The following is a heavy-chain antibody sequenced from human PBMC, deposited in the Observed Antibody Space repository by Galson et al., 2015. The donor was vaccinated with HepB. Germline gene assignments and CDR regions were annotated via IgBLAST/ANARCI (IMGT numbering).Heavy chain of an antibody. CDR1: GFTFSSYA. CDR3: ATRSGASGWYSYLQH. CDR2: MSDNGDNT. V-gene: IGHV3-23*01. J-gene: IGHJ1*01. D-gene: IGHD6-19*01. Sequence: SLRLSCAASGFTFSSYAIMWVRQAPGKGLEWVSGMSDNGDNTLHADSVKGRFTISRDISKNTVYLQMNSLRVEDTAVYYCATRSGASGWYSYLQHWGQGTLVTVSS.